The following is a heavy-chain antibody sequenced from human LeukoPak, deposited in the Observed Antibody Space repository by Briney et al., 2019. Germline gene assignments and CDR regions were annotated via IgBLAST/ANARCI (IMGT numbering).Heavy chain of an antibody. CDR2: ISSSGSTI. CDR1: GFPFSDYY. CDR3: ARDTYYYDSSGYYGSDY. D-gene: IGHD3-22*01. Sequence: GGSLRLSSAASGFPFSDYYMSWIRQAPGKGLEWVSYISSSGSTIYYADSVKGRFTISRDNAKNSLYLQMNSLSTEDTAVYYCARDTYYYDSSGYYGSDYWGQGTLVTVSS. J-gene: IGHJ4*02. V-gene: IGHV3-11*01.